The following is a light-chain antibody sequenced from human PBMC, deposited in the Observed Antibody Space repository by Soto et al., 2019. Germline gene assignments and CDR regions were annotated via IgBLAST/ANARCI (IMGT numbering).Light chain of an antibody. V-gene: IGKV4-1*01. CDR3: QQYYNSTYT. J-gene: IGKJ2*01. Sequence: DIVMTQSPDSLAVSLGERATINCKSSQSVLYSSNNKNYLAWYQQKPGQPPKLLIYWASTRESGVPGRFSGGWFDTDFSLTISGLQPEDVAVYYCQQYYNSTYTFGQGTKLEIK. CDR2: WAS. CDR1: QSVLYSSNNKNY.